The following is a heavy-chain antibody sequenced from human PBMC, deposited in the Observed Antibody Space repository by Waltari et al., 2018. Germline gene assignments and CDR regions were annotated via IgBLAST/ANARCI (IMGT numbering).Heavy chain of an antibody. J-gene: IGHJ4*02. CDR1: GFAFSSSW. CDR3: ARATNHAFDN. CDR2: IKEDGSAQ. Sequence: EVQVVESGGGLVQPGGSLRLSCAPSGFAFSSSWISWLRQAPGRGLEWVCNIKEDGSAQYYLDSVRGRFTISRDNTKNSLFLQMNSLRAEDTAVYFCARATNHAFDNWGQGTLVTVSS. V-gene: IGHV3-7*01.